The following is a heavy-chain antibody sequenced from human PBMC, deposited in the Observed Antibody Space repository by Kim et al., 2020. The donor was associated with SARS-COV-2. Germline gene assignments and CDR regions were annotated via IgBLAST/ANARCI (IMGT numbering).Heavy chain of an antibody. CDR3: ARALRFDYYFDY. D-gene: IGHD3-3*01. CDR2: IYSGGST. Sequence: GGSLRLSCAASGFTVSSNYMSWVRQAPGKGLEWVSVIYSGGSTYYADYVKGRFTTSRQNSKKTLYLQMNSLRAEDTAVYYCARALRFDYYFDYWGQGTLVTLSS. J-gene: IGHJ4*02. V-gene: IGHV3-53*04. CDR1: GFTVSSNY.